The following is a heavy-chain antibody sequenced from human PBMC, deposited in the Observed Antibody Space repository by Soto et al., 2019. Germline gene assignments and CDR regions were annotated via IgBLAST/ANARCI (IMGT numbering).Heavy chain of an antibody. CDR3: ARVSDSWNYVESAFDI. CDR1: GFTFSSYS. J-gene: IGHJ3*02. D-gene: IGHD1-7*01. CDR2: ISSSSSTI. V-gene: IGHV3-48*01. Sequence: EVQLVESGGGLVQPGGSLRLSCAASGFTFSSYSMNWVRQAPGTGLEWVSYISSSSSTIYYADSVKGRFTISRDNAKNSLYLQMNSLRAEDTAVYYCARVSDSWNYVESAFDIWGQGTMVTVSS.